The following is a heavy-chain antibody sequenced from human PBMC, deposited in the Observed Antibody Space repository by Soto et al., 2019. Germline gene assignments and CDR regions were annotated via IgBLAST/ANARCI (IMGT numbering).Heavy chain of an antibody. J-gene: IGHJ4*02. CDR3: TESRSAGNDY. V-gene: IGHV3-66*01. CDR1: GFIVRSDY. D-gene: IGHD3-10*01. Sequence: EVQLVESGGGLVQPGGSLRLSCEASGFIVRSDYMSWVRQAPGKELEWVSIVFRGGNTNYADSVKGRFTISRDDSKNTLYLQMNSLSVEDTATYYCTESRSAGNDYWGQGTLVTVSS. CDR2: VFRGGNT.